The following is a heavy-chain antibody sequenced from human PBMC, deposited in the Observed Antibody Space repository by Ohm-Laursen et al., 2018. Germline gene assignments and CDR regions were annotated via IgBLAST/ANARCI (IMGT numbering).Heavy chain of an antibody. J-gene: IGHJ4*02. CDR2: IYSGGST. D-gene: IGHD6-19*01. CDR3: ARDAWLVHDY. V-gene: IGHV3-66*01. CDR1: GFTVSSNY. Sequence: SLRLSCTASGFTVSSNYMSWVRQAPGKGLEWVSVIYSGGSTYYADSVKGRFTISRDNSKNTLYLQMNSLRAEDTAVYYCARDAWLVHDYWGQGTLVTVSS.